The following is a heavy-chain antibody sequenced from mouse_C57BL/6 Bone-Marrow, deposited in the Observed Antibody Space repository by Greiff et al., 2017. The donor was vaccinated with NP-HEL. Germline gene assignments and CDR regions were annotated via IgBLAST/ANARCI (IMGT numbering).Heavy chain of an antibody. Sequence: QVQLQQPGAELVKPGASVKLSCKASGYTFTSYWMHWVKQRPGRGLEWIGRIDPNSGGTKYTEKFKGKATLTVDKPSSTAYMQLSSLTSEDSSVYYCARSSLGYDGDYYDAMDYWGQGTSVTVSS. V-gene: IGHV1-72*01. CDR2: IDPNSGGT. D-gene: IGHD2-3*01. CDR1: GYTFTSYW. J-gene: IGHJ4*01. CDR3: ARSSLGYDGDYYDAMDY.